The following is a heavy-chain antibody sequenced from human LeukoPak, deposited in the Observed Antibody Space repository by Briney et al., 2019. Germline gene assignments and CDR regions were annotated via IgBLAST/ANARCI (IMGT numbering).Heavy chain of an antibody. CDR2: MNPNSGNT. CDR1: RYTFTSYD. CDR3: ARDAGDSSGWSPPDC. Sequence: ASVKVSCKPSRYTFTSYDINRVRQAPGHRLEWMGWMNPNSGNTGYVQKFEGRVSMTRNPSISTAYMELSRLRSDDTAVYYCARDAGDSSGWSPPDCWGQGRLVTVSS. V-gene: IGHV1-8*01. J-gene: IGHJ4*02. D-gene: IGHD6-19*01.